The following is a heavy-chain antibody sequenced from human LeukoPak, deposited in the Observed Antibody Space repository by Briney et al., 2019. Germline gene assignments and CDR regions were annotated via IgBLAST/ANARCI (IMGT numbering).Heavy chain of an antibody. CDR2: IKQDGSEK. J-gene: IGHJ4*02. D-gene: IGHD1-1*01. CDR3: ALRGTVRVY. CDR1: GLTFSSYG. V-gene: IGHV3-7*03. Sequence: GGSLRLSWAASGLTFSSYGMSWFGQAPGKGLGWVANIKQDGSEKYYVDSVKGRFTISRDNAKNSLYLQMNSLRAEDTAVYYCALRGTVRVYWGQGTLVTVSS.